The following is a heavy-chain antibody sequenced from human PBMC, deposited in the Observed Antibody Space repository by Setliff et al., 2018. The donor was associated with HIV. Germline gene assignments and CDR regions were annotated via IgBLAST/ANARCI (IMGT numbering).Heavy chain of an antibody. CDR3: ARDQPQDYERYYFDY. CDR1: GGSISSNSYY. V-gene: IGHV4-39*07. J-gene: IGHJ4*02. D-gene: IGHD3-16*01. CDR2: IYHSGRT. Sequence: SETLSLTCTVSGGSISSNSYYWGWIRQPPGKGLEWIGSIYHSGRTYYNPSLKSRVTISVDTSKNQFSLKLTSVTAADTAVYYCARDQPQDYERYYFDYWGQGTLVTVSS.